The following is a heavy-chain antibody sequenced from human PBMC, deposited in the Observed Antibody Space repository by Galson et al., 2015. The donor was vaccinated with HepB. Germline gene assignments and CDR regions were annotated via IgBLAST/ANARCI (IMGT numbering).Heavy chain of an antibody. CDR3: TRDASSSYGTTYHY. CDR1: GFTFSSYA. CDR2: ISYDGSNK. D-gene: IGHD6-13*01. V-gene: IGHV3-30-3*01. Sequence: SLRLSCAASGFTFSSYAMHWVRQAPGKGLEWVAVISYDGSNKYYADSVKGRFTISRDNSKNTLYLQMNSLRAEDTAVYHCTRDASSSYGTTYHYWGQGTLVTVSS. J-gene: IGHJ4*02.